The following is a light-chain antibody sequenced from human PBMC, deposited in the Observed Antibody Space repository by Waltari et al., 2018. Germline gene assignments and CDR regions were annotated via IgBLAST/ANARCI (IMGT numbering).Light chain of an antibody. Sequence: SSELTQDPTVSVALGQTVTITCQGDILRRYYPSWYQQRPGQAPILVFYGQDNRPSGFPDRYSGSISGNTASLTITGAQAEDEADYYCQSRDTISTRVFGGGTRLTV. J-gene: IGLJ3*02. CDR1: ILRRYY. V-gene: IGLV3-19*01. CDR2: GQD. CDR3: QSRDTISTRV.